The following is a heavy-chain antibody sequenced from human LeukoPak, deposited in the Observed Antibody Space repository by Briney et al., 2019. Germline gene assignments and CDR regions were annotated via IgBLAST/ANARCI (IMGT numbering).Heavy chain of an antibody. J-gene: IGHJ4*02. V-gene: IGHV3-23*01. D-gene: IGHD3-10*02. CDR2: VTGSTYSYNT. Sequence: GGSLRLSCAASGFTFSSYAMSWVRQAPGKGLEWVSAVTGSTYSYNTYYADSVRGRFTISRDNSKNTLYLQINSLRAEDTAVYYCARGEWSPAVVQGAYFDYWGQGTLVTVSS. CDR3: ARGEWSPAVVQGAYFDY. CDR1: GFTFSSYA.